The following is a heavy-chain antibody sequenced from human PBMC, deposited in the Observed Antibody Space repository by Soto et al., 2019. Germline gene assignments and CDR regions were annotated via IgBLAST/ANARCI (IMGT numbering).Heavy chain of an antibody. J-gene: IGHJ4*02. CDR1: GDTFNFYT. CDR2: FNPILSFS. V-gene: IGHV1-69*02. CDR3: ATSFGSGSRAFVY. Sequence: QVQLVQSGAEVKKPGSSVKVSCKASGDTFNFYTINWVRQAPGLGLEWMGRFNPILSFSNSALKFQGRITLTADKPTSTADMVLRSLRSEHTATYYCATSFGSGSRAFVYWGQGALVTVSS. D-gene: IGHD3-10*01.